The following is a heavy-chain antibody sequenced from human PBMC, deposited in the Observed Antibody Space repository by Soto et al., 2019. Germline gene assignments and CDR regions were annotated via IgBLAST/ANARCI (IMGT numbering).Heavy chain of an antibody. J-gene: IGHJ6*02. CDR3: ARVLLLFGELSYDRGYFYYGMDV. D-gene: IGHD3-10*01. CDR1: GGSVSSGGYS. V-gene: IGHV4-61*08. CDR2: IHHSGTT. Sequence: SETLSLTCTVSGGSVSSGGYSWTWIRQPPGKGLEWIGYIHHSGTTNYNPSVTSRVTISVDTSKNQFSLKLNSVTAADTAVYYCARVLLLFGELSYDRGYFYYGMDVWGQGTTVTVSS.